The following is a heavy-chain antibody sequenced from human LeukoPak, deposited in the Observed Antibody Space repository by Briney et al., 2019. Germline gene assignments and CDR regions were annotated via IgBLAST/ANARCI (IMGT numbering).Heavy chain of an antibody. V-gene: IGHV3-23*01. CDR3: AKDGCPSCYFVYYYYGMDV. J-gene: IGHJ6*02. D-gene: IGHD2-2*01. CDR1: GLTFSTSA. Sequence: GGSLRLACAASGLTFSTSAMSWVRQAPGKGLEWVSSISGSGGIAYYADSVKGRFTISRDNSNNTLSLQMSGLRVEDTAVYYCAKDGCPSCYFVYYYYGMDVWGQGTTVTVSS. CDR2: ISGSGGIA.